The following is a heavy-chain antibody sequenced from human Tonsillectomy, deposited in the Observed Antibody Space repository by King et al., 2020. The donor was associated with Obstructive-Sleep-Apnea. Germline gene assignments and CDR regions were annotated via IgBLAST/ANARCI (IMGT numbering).Heavy chain of an antibody. J-gene: IGHJ5*02. CDR2: IDYSGST. CDR1: GGSISTNTNY. D-gene: IGHD3-9*01. V-gene: IGHV4-39*07. Sequence: LQLQESGPGLVKPSETLSLTCTVSGGSISTNTNYWAGSRQTPGKGREGKWSIDYSGSTYYNPSLKSRVTISVDTAKNQFSLSLSFETAADTAFYNCERASSRTIFWGPRNWFDPWGQGTLVTVSS. CDR3: ERASSRTIFWGPRNWFDP.